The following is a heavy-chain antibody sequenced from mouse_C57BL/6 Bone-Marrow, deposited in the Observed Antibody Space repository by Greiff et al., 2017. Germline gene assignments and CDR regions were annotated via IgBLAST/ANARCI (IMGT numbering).Heavy chain of an antibody. J-gene: IGHJ4*01. CDR1: GFSLTSYG. Sequence: VMLVESGPGLVAPSQSLSITCTVSGFSLTSYGVDWVRQSPGKGLEWLGVIWGVGSTNYNSALKSRLSISKDNSKSQVFLKMNSLQTDDTAMYYCASYDYDGGFAYWGQGTSVTVSS. CDR2: IWGVGST. CDR3: ASYDYDGGFAY. D-gene: IGHD2-4*01. V-gene: IGHV2-6*01.